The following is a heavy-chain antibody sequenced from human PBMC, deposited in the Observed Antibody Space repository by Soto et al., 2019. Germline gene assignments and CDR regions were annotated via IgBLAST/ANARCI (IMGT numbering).Heavy chain of an antibody. CDR3: VVGIYCSGGSCYGLDY. CDR2: IIPIFGTA. D-gene: IGHD2-15*01. V-gene: IGHV1-69*13. Sequence: SVKVSCKASGGTFSSYAISWVRQAPGQGLEWMGGIIPIFGTANYAQKFQGRVTITADESTSTAYMELSSLRSEDTAVYYCVVGIYCSGGSCYGLDYWGQGTLVTVSS. J-gene: IGHJ4*02. CDR1: GGTFSSYA.